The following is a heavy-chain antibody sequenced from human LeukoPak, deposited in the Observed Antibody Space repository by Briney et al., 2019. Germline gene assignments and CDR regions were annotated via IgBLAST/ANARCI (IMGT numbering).Heavy chain of an antibody. J-gene: IGHJ4*02. CDR3: AKDPDCTSGVCYTFFDY. CDR2: ISGSGGST. CDR1: VLTFNNFA. V-gene: IGHV3-23*01. Sequence: GGSLRLACAASVLTFNNFAMGWVRQASGKGLEWVSAISGSGGSTYYADSVKGRFTISRDNSKNTLYLQMNSLRAEDTAVYYCAKDPDCTSGVCYTFFDYWGQGTLVTVSS. D-gene: IGHD2-8*01.